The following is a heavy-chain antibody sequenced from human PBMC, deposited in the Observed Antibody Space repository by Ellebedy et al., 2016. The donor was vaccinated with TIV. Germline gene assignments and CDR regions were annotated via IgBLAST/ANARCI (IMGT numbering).Heavy chain of an antibody. J-gene: IGHJ6*02. D-gene: IGHD4-17*01. CDR3: AKDHATVTSYYYYGMDV. V-gene: IGHV3-53*01. Sequence: GESLKISCAASGFTVSSNYMSWVRQAPGKGLEWVSVIYSGGSTYYADSVKGRFTISRHNSKNTLYLQMNSLRAEDTAVYYCAKDHATVTSYYYYGMDVWGQGTTVTVSS. CDR1: GFTVSSNY. CDR2: IYSGGST.